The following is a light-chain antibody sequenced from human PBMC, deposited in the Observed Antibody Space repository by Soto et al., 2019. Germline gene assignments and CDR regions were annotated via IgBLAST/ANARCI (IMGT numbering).Light chain of an antibody. J-gene: IGLJ1*01. CDR2: EGT. V-gene: IGLV2-23*01. Sequence: QSVLTQPASVSGSPGQSITISCTGTSRDVGSYNLVSWYQQLPGNAPKLIIYEGTKRPSGVSYRFSGSKSGNTASLTISGLQEEDEGDYHCCSFAGSSTYVFGTGTKVTVL. CDR3: CSFAGSSTYV. CDR1: SRDVGSYNL.